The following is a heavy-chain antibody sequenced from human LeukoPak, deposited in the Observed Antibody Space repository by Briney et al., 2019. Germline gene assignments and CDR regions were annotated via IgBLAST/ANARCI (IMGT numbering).Heavy chain of an antibody. Sequence: GGSLRLSCAASGFTFSTYAMGWVRQAPGEGLEWVSSIKGGGGDPFYADSVRGRFTISRDKSKNTLHLQLNCLRPEDTAVYFCAQGGHDFNPFYYWGQGTLVTVSS. CDR1: GFTFSTYA. J-gene: IGHJ4*02. CDR3: AQGGHDFNPFYY. D-gene: IGHD2-21*02. V-gene: IGHV3-23*01. CDR2: IKGGGGDP.